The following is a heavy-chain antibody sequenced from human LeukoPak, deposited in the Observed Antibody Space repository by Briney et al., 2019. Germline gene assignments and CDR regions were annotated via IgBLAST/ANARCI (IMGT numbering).Heavy chain of an antibody. V-gene: IGHV3-21*01. CDR3: ARAGIALAGIDY. CDR2: ISSSSSYI. Sequence: GGSLRLSCAASGFTFSSYSMNWVRQAPGKGLEWVSSISSSSSYIYYADSVKGRFTISRDNAKNSLYLQMNSLRAEGTAVYYCARAGIALAGIDYWGQGTLVTVSS. D-gene: IGHD6-19*01. J-gene: IGHJ4*02. CDR1: GFTFSSYS.